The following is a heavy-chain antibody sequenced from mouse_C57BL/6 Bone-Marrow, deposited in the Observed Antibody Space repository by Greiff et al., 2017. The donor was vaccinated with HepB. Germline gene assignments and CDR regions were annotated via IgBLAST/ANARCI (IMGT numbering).Heavy chain of an antibody. CDR2: INPNSGST. J-gene: IGHJ2*01. CDR1: GYTFTSYW. V-gene: IGHV1-64*01. CDR3: ARGTLLRVFYYFDY. D-gene: IGHD1-1*01. Sequence: VQLQQSGAELVKPGASVKLSCTASGYTFTSYWMHWVKQRPGQGLEWIGMINPNSGSTNYNETFKSKATLTVDNSSSTTYLQLSSLTTEDSAVYSCARGTLLRVFYYFDYWGQGTTVTVSS.